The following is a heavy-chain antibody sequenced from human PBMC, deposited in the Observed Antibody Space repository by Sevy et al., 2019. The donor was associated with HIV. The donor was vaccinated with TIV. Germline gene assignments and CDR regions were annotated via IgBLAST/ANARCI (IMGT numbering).Heavy chain of an antibody. V-gene: IGHV3-23*01. CDR3: AKHDILTGYFAQFDY. CDR2: ISGSGGST. CDR1: GFTFSSYA. J-gene: IGHJ4*02. Sequence: GGSLRLSCAASGFTFSSYAMSWVRQAPGKGLEWVSAISGSGGSTYYADSVKGRFTISRENSKNTLYLQMNSLRAEDTAVYYCAKHDILTGYFAQFDYWGQGTLVTVSS. D-gene: IGHD3-9*01.